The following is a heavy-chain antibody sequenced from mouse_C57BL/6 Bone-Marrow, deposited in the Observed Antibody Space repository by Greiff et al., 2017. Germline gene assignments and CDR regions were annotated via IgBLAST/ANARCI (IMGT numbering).Heavy chain of an antibody. CDR3: ARDNDEAMDY. CDR2: INYDGSST. D-gene: IGHD2-3*01. J-gene: IGHJ4*01. CDR1: GFTFSDYY. Sequence: LVESEGGLVQPGSSMKLSCTASGFTFSDYYMAWVRQVPEKGLEWVANINYDGSSTYYLDSLKSRFIISRDNAKNILYLQMSSLKSEDTATYYCARDNDEAMDYWGQGTSVTVSS. V-gene: IGHV5-16*01.